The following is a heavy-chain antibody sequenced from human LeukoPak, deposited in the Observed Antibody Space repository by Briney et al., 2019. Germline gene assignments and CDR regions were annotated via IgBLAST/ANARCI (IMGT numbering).Heavy chain of an antibody. CDR2: ISYDGSNK. Sequence: PGGSLRLSCAASGFTFSSYAMHWVHQAPGKGLEWVAVISYDGSNKYYADSVKGRFTISRDNSKNTLYLQMNSLRAEDTALYYCARAIRAGYIQVPFNYWGQGTLVTVSS. D-gene: IGHD5-24*01. J-gene: IGHJ4*02. CDR3: ARAIRAGYIQVPFNY. CDR1: GFTFSSYA. V-gene: IGHV3-30-3*01.